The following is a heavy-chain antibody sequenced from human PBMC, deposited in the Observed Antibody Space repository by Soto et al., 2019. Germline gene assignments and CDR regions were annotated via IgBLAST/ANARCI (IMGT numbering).Heavy chain of an antibody. CDR3: ARALGGVVGAATPNRYYYYMDV. V-gene: IGHV4-34*01. J-gene: IGHJ6*03. D-gene: IGHD2-15*01. CDR2: INHSGST. CDR1: GGSFRGYY. Sequence: PSETLSLTCAVYGGSFRGYYWSWIRQPPGKGLEWIGEINHSGSTNYNPSLKSRVTISVDTSKNQFSLKLSSVTAADTAVYYCARALGGVVGAATPNRYYYYMDVWGKGTTVTVSS.